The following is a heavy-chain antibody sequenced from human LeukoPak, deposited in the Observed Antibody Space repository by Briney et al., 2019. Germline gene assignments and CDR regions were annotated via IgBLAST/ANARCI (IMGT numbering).Heavy chain of an antibody. CDR3: ARDAPIDYGGNSNWFDP. CDR2: FDTSGST. V-gene: IGHV4-4*07. CDR1: GDSFSYFY. J-gene: IGHJ5*02. Sequence: PSETLSLTCTVSGDSFSYFYWSWIRQPAGKGLEWIGRFDTSGSTNYNPSLKSRLTISVDTSKNQFSLKLSSVTAADTAVYYCARDAPIDYGGNSNWFDPWGQGTLVTVSS. D-gene: IGHD4-23*01.